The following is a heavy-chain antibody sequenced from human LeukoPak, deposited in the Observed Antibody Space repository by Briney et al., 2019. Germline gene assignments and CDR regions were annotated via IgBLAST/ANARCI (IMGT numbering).Heavy chain of an antibody. CDR1: GGSFSGYY. J-gene: IGHJ5*02. CDR3: ARVRRYDFWSGYYKGFGP. D-gene: IGHD3-3*01. V-gene: IGHV4-34*01. CDR2: INHSGST. Sequence: SETLSLTCAVYGGSFSGYYWSWIRQPPGKGLEWIGEINHSGSTNYNPSLKSRVTISVDTSKNQFSLKLSSVAAADTAVYYCARVRRYDFWSGYYKGFGPWGQGTLVTVSS.